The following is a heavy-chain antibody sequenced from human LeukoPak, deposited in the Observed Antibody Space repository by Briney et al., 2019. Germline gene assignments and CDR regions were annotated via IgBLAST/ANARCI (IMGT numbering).Heavy chain of an antibody. D-gene: IGHD3-10*01. Sequence: SETLSLTCAVYAGSFSGYYWSWIRQPPGKGLEWIGEINHSGSTNYNPSLKGRVTISVDTSKNQFSLKLNSVTAADTAVYYCARGLVRGVIIARVRGNWFDPWGQGTLVTVSS. CDR1: AGSFSGYY. CDR2: INHSGST. CDR3: ARGLVRGVIIARVRGNWFDP. J-gene: IGHJ5*02. V-gene: IGHV4-34*01.